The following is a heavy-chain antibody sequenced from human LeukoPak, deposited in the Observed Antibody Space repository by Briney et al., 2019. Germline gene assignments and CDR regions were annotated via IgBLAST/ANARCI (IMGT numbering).Heavy chain of an antibody. J-gene: IGHJ4*02. V-gene: IGHV1-18*01. CDR3: AREARRGYSYGSFDY. CDR1: GYTFTSYG. Sequence: ASVKVSCKASGYTFTSYGIGWVRQAPGQGLEWMGWISAYNGNTNYAQKLQGRVTMTTDTSTSTAYMELRSLRSDDTAVYYCAREARRGYSYGSFDYWGQGTLVTVSS. D-gene: IGHD5-18*01. CDR2: ISAYNGNT.